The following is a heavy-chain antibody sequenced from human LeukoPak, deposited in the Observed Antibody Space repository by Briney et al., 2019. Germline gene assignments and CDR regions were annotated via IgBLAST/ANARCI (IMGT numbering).Heavy chain of an antibody. D-gene: IGHD1-26*01. CDR3: ARDSSSGSYPFDP. CDR1: GFTFSSYS. CDR2: ISSSSSYI. J-gene: IGHJ5*02. Sequence: PGGSLRLSCAASGFTFSSYSMNWVRQAPGKGLEWVSSISSSSSYIYYADSVKGRFTISRDNAKNSLYLQMNSLRAEDTAVYYCARDSSSGSYPFDPWGQGTLVAVSS. V-gene: IGHV3-21*01.